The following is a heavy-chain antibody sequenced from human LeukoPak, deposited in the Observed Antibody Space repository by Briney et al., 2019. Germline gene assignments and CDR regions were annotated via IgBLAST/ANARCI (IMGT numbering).Heavy chain of an antibody. J-gene: IGHJ5*02. D-gene: IGHD1-26*01. CDR2: IYDRGST. CDR3: AKIEVGRFDP. V-gene: IGHV4-59*11. CDR1: GASISSHY. Sequence: PSETLSLTCTVTGASISSHYWCWIRQTPGPGLEWIGDIYDRGSTTYNPSLKSRVSISVDTSRNQFSLNLRSVTAADTAVYHCAKIEVGRFDPWGQGTLVTVSS.